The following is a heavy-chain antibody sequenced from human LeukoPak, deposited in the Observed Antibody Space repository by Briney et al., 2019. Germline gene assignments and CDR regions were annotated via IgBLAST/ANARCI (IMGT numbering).Heavy chain of an antibody. CDR3: ARTYFLRSWFDP. D-gene: IGHD3-10*01. J-gene: IGHJ5*02. CDR2: INHSGST. CDR1: GGSFSGYY. V-gene: IGHV4-34*01. Sequence: SETLSLTCAVYGGSFSGYYWSWIRQPPGKGLEWIGEINHSGSTNYNPSLKSRVTISVDTSKNQFSLKLSSVTAADTAAYYCARTYFLRSWFDPWGQGTLVTVSS.